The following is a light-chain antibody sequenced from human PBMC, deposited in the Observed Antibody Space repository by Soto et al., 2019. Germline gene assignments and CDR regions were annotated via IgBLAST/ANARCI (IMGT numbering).Light chain of an antibody. CDR1: SRDVGAYDY. CDR2: YVD. J-gene: IGLJ1*01. Sequence: QSVLTQPASVSGSPGQSITISCTGTSRDVGAYDYVSWYLQYPDKAPQLLIYYVDHRPSGVSSRFSGSKSGNTASLTISGLQAEDEGDYYCCSYADGIIYFFGTVTKVTV. CDR3: CSYADGIIYF. V-gene: IGLV2-14*03.